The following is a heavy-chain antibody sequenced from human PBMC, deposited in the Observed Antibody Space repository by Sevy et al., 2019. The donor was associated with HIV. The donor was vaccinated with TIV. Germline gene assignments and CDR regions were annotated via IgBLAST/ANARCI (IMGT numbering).Heavy chain of an antibody. D-gene: IGHD6-19*01. CDR2: IWFDGSNQ. Sequence: GGSLRLSCAASGFTFGSYGMHWVRQAPGKGLEWVAVIWFDGSNQYYGDSVKGRFTIPRDNSKNTVYLHMNSLRVDDTAVYYCARESGSDWYLDFWGQGTLVTVSS. CDR3: ARESGSDWYLDF. CDR1: GFTFGSYG. J-gene: IGHJ4*02. V-gene: IGHV3-33*01.